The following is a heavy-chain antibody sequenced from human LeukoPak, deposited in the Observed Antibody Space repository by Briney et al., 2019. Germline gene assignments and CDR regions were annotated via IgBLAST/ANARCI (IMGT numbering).Heavy chain of an antibody. CDR3: ARDVHSILWH. Sequence: GRSLRLSCVASGFTFSSYAMHWVRQAPGKGLEWVAVISYDGSNKYYADSVKGRFTISRDNSKNTLYLQMNSLRAEDTAVYYCARDVHSILWHWGQGTLVTVSS. V-gene: IGHV3-30*04. CDR1: GFTFSSYA. CDR2: ISYDGSNK. D-gene: IGHD2-21*01. J-gene: IGHJ4*02.